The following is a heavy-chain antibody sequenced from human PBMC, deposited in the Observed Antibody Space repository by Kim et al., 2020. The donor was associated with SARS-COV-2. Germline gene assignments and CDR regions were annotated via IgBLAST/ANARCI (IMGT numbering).Heavy chain of an antibody. CDR2: ISTRGVTN. V-gene: IGHV3-11*01. CDR3: ARSGNGYNDFDI. CDR1: GLSFSDYY. J-gene: IGHJ2*01. Sequence: GGSLSLSCAASGLSFSDYYMNWVRQAPGKGLEWLSFISTRGVTNFYAASVEGRFTISRDNAKHLLFLQMYYMRDEETAVYYCARSGNGYNDFDIRG. D-gene: IGHD5-12*01.